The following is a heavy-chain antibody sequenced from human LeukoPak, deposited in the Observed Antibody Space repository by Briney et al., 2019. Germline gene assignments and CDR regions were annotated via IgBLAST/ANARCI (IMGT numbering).Heavy chain of an antibody. CDR1: GYTLTELS. V-gene: IGHV1-24*01. Sequence: ASVKVSCKVSGYTLTELSMHWVRQAPGKGLEWMGGFDPEDGETIYAQKFQGRVTMTEDTSTDTAYMELSSLRSEDTAVYYCFSPPRDYYDSRAERGYYGMDVWGQGTTVTVS. J-gene: IGHJ6*02. D-gene: IGHD3-22*01. CDR3: FSPPRDYYDSRAERGYYGMDV. CDR2: FDPEDGET.